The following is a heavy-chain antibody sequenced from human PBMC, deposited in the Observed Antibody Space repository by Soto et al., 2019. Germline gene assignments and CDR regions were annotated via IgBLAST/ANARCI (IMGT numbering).Heavy chain of an antibody. V-gene: IGHV3-30*18. CDR2: ISYDGSNK. CDR3: AKDSGPG. J-gene: IGHJ4*02. Sequence: PGGSLRLSCAASGFTFSSYGMHWVRQAPGKGLEWVAVISYDGSNKYYADSVKGRFTISRDNSKNTLHLQMNSLRAEDTAVYYCAKDSGPGWGQGTLVTVSS. CDR1: GFTFSSYG. D-gene: IGHD5-12*01.